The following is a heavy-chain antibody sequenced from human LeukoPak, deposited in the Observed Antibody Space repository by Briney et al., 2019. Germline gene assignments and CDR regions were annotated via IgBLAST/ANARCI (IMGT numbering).Heavy chain of an antibody. J-gene: IGHJ3*02. CDR2: INSDGSST. Sequence: GGSLRLSCAASGSTFSSYWMHWVRQAPGKGLVWVSRINSDGSSTSYADSVKGRFTISRDNAKNTLYLQMNSLRAEDTAVYYCARAGASYYYDSSGYYYPNDAFDIWGQGTMVTVSS. V-gene: IGHV3-74*01. CDR1: GSTFSSYW. D-gene: IGHD3-22*01. CDR3: ARAGASYYYDSSGYYYPNDAFDI.